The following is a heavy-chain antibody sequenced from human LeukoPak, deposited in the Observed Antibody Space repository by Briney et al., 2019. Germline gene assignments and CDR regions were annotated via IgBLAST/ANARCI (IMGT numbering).Heavy chain of an antibody. J-gene: IGHJ4*02. CDR1: GFTFSSSA. V-gene: IGHV3-23*01. Sequence: GGSLRLSCAASGFTFSSSAMSWVRQAPGKGLEWVSTISGSGVGTYYADSVKGRFTISRDNSNDSLYLQMSSLRADDTALYYCAKTGTKDGYTIHFDHWGQGTLVTVSS. CDR3: AKTGTKDGYTIHFDH. CDR2: ISGSGVGT. D-gene: IGHD5-24*01.